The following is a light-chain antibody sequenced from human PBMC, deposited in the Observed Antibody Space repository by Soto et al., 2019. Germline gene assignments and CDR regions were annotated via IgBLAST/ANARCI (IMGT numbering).Light chain of an antibody. CDR3: QQYYIPPWT. J-gene: IGKJ1*01. CDR1: QSVLYSSNNKNY. CDR2: WAS. V-gene: IGKV4-1*01. Sequence: DIVMTQSPDSLAVSLGERATINCKSSQSVLYSSNNKNYLAWYQQQPGQPPKLLIYWASTRESGVPNRFSGSGSGTDFTLTISGLQAEDVAVYYCQQYYIPPWTFGQGTKVEIK.